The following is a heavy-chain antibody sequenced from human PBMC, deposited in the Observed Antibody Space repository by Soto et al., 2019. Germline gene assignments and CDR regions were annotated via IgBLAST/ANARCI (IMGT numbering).Heavy chain of an antibody. D-gene: IGHD2-21*02. V-gene: IGHV3-30-3*01. CDR2: ISYDGSNK. Sequence: VRQAPGKGLEWVAVISYDGSNKYYADSVKGRFTISRDNSKNTLYLQMNSLRAEDTAVYYCARDRGGPYCGGDCYPLSFDYWGQGTLVTVSS. J-gene: IGHJ4*02. CDR3: ARDRGGPYCGGDCYPLSFDY.